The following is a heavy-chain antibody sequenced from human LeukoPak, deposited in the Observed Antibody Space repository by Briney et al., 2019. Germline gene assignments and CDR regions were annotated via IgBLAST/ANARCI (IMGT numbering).Heavy chain of an antibody. D-gene: IGHD3-9*01. V-gene: IGHV1-18*01. Sequence: ASVKVSCKASGYTFTSYGISWVRQAPGQGLERMGWISAYNGNTNYAQKLQGRVTMTTDTSTSTAYMELRSLRSDDTAVYYCARGPSELRYFDWLLYDSLGYYGMDVWGQGTTVTVSS. CDR3: ARGPSELRYFDWLLYDSLGYYGMDV. CDR1: GYTFTSYG. CDR2: ISAYNGNT. J-gene: IGHJ6*02.